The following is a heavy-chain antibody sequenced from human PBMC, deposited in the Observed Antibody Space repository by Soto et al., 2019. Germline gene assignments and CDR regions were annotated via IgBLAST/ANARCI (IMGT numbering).Heavy chain of an antibody. CDR3: AKDFEDPKGY. CDR2: ISYDGSNK. Sequence: QVQLVESGGGVVQPGRSLRLSCAASGFTFSSYGMHWVRQAPGKGLEWVAVISYDGSNKYYADSVKGRFTISIDNSKNTLYLQMNSLRAEDTAVYYCAKDFEDPKGYWGQGTLVTVSS. V-gene: IGHV3-30*18. J-gene: IGHJ4*02. CDR1: GFTFSSYG.